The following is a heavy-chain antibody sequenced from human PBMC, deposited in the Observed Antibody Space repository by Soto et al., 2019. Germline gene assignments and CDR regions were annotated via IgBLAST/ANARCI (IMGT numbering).Heavy chain of an antibody. CDR2: ISSSSSYI. D-gene: IGHD3-3*01. J-gene: IGHJ4*02. V-gene: IGHV3-21*01. CDR3: ARNVLRFLERLSNPFDY. CDR1: GFTFSSYS. Sequence: GGSLRLSCAASGFTFSSYSMNWVRQAPGKGLEWVSSISSSSSYIYYADSVKGRFTISRDNAKNSLYLQMNSLRAEDTAVYYCARNVLRFLERLSNPFDYWGQGTLVTSPQ.